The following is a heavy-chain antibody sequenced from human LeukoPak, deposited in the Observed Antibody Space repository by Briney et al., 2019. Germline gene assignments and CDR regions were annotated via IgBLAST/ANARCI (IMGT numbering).Heavy chain of an antibody. CDR2: LIPIFGTA. V-gene: IGHV1-69*05. CDR1: GGTFSSYA. D-gene: IGHD6-13*01. CDR3: ARDLAAAGPAFDY. J-gene: IGHJ4*02. Sequence: SVKVSCKASGGTFSSYAISWVRQAPGQGLEWMGRLIPIFGTANYAQKFQGSVTITTDESTSTAYMERSSLRSEDTAVYYCARDLAAAGPAFDYWGQGTLVTVSS.